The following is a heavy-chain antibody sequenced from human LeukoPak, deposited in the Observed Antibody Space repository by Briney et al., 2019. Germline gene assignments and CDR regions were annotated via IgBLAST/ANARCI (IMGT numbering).Heavy chain of an antibody. J-gene: IGHJ4*02. D-gene: IGHD6-13*01. CDR3: ARDTLRARAAAVH. CDR1: GFTFSSYN. V-gene: IGHV3-30-3*01. CDR2: ISYGRSNK. Sequence: GGSLRLSCAASGFTFSSYNMHWIRQAPGKGPEWVADISYGRSNKYYADSVKGRFSISRDNFKNKMYLQMNSLRAEDTAMYYCARDTLRARAAAVHWGLGTLVTVSS.